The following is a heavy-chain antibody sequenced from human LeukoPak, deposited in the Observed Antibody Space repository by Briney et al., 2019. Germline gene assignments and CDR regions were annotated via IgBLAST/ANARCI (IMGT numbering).Heavy chain of an antibody. D-gene: IGHD2-2*02. CDR2: INWNGGST. V-gene: IGHV3-20*04. J-gene: IGHJ4*02. CDR3: ARYGFYCSSTSCYIFDN. Sequence: GGSLRLSCAASGFTFGDYGMSWVRQAPGKGLEWVSGINWNGGSTGYADSVKGRFTISRDNAKNSLYLQMNSLRAEDTALYYCARYGFYCSSTSCYIFDNWGQGTLVTVSS. CDR1: GFTFGDYG.